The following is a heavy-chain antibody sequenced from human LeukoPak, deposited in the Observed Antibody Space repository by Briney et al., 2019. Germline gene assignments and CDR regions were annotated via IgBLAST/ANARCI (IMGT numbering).Heavy chain of an antibody. Sequence: GGSLRLSCAASGFTFTDYWMSWVRQAPGKGLEWVANIKRDGSEKYYVDSVKGRFTISRDNAKNSLYLQMNSLRTEDTAVYYCARDARPLRRVLMYYGMDVWGQGTTVTVSS. D-gene: IGHD2-8*01. CDR3: ARDARPLRRVLMYYGMDV. V-gene: IGHV3-7*01. CDR1: GFTFTDYW. CDR2: IKRDGSEK. J-gene: IGHJ6*02.